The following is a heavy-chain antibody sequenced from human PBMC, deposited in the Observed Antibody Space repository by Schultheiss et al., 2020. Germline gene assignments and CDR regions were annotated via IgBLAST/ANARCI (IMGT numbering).Heavy chain of an antibody. CDR3: AKDNYGGNSGYWYFDL. CDR1: GFTFSSYG. V-gene: IGHV3-30*18. J-gene: IGHJ2*01. CDR2: ISYDGSNK. Sequence: LRLSCAASGFTFSSYGMHWVRQAPGKGLEWVAVISYDGSNKYYADSVKGRFTISRDNSKNTLYLQMNSLRAEDTAVYYCAKDNYGGNSGYWYFDLWGRGTLVTVSS. D-gene: IGHD4-23*01.